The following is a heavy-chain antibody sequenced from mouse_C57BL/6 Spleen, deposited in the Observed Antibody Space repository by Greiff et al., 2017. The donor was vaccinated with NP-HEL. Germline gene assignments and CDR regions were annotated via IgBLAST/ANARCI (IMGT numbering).Heavy chain of an antibody. CDR2: ISTYYGDA. CDR1: GYTFTDYA. Sequence: QVQLQQSGPELVRPGVSVKISCKGSGYTFTDYAMHWVKQSHAKSLEWIGVISTYYGDASYNQKFKGKATMTVDKSSSTAYMELARLTSEDSAVYYCARSHFYYYAMDYWGQGTSVTVSS. CDR3: ARSHFYYYAMDY. J-gene: IGHJ4*01. V-gene: IGHV1-67*01.